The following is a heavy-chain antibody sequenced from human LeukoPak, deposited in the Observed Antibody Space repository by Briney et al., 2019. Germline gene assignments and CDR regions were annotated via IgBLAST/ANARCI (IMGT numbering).Heavy chain of an antibody. CDR1: GYAFTSYW. Sequence: GESLKISCKASGYAFTSYWIAWVRQMPGKGLEWMGIIYPGDSDTRYSPSFQGQVTISADKSISTAYLQWSSLKASDTAMYYCARPAHKSSWCVDYWGQGTLVTVSS. J-gene: IGHJ4*02. CDR3: ARPAHKSSWCVDY. D-gene: IGHD6-13*01. CDR2: IYPGDSDT. V-gene: IGHV5-51*01.